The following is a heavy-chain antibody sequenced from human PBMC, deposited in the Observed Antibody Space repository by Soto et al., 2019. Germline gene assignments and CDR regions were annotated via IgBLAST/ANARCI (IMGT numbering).Heavy chain of an antibody. D-gene: IGHD2-2*01. J-gene: IGHJ4*02. V-gene: IGHV3-23*01. CDR2: VSNSGSST. Sequence: VGSLRLSCAASGFTFRDYAMSWVRQAPGRGLEWVSGVSNSGSSTYYADSVKGRFTISRDNSKNTLYLQMNSLRAEDTAVYYCAKHSRETTTCCGEDWGQGTQVTVSS. CDR1: GFTFRDYA. CDR3: AKHSRETTTCCGED.